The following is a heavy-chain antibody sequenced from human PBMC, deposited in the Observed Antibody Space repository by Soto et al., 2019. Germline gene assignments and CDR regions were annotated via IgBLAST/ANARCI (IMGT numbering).Heavy chain of an antibody. CDR1: GFTFSSYE. CDR3: ARGGDFWSGWSAFDI. J-gene: IGHJ3*02. D-gene: IGHD3-3*01. Sequence: EVQLVESGGGLVQPGGSLRLSCAASGFTFSSYEMNWVRQAPGKGLEWVSYISSSGSTIYYADSVKGRFTISRDNAKNSLYLQMNSRRAEETAVYYCARGGDFWSGWSAFDIWGQGTMVTVSS. CDR2: ISSSGSTI. V-gene: IGHV3-48*03.